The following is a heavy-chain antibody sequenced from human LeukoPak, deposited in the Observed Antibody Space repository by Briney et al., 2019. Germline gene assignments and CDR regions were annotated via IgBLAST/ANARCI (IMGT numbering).Heavy chain of an antibody. CDR2: IYPGDSDT. V-gene: IGHV5-51*01. CDR1: GSSFTSYW. D-gene: IGHD4-17*01. CDR3: AMNYGDYEADYYGMDV. Sequence: GEFLQISCKGSGSSFTSYWICWVRQLPGKGLEWLAIIYPGDSDTRYSPSFQGQVTISADKSISTAYLQWSSLKASDTAMYYCAMNYGDYEADYYGMDVWGQGTTVTVSS. J-gene: IGHJ6*02.